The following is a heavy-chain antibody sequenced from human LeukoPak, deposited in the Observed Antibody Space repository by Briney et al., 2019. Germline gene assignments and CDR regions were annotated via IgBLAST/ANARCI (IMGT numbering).Heavy chain of an antibody. Sequence: GGSLRLSCAASGFTFSSYGMHWVRQAPGKGLEWVAFIRYDGSNKYYADSVKGRFTISRDNSKNTLYLQMNSLRAEDTAVYYCAKDADYYGSGSYYNVIFGYWGQGTLVTVSS. V-gene: IGHV3-30*02. CDR3: AKDADYYGSGSYYNVIFGY. D-gene: IGHD3-10*01. J-gene: IGHJ4*02. CDR1: GFTFSSYG. CDR2: IRYDGSNK.